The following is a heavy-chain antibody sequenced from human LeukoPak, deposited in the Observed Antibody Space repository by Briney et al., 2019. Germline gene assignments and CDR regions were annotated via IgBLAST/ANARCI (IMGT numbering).Heavy chain of an antibody. CDR2: INPNSGGT. CDR1: GYTFTGYY. J-gene: IGHJ5*02. Sequence: ASVKVSCKASGYTFTGYYMHCVRQAPGQRLEWMGWINPNSGGTNYAQKFQGRVTMTRDTSISTAYMELSRLRSDETAVYYCARVEGYSYGYRTRYWFDPWGQGTLVTVSS. V-gene: IGHV1-2*02. CDR3: ARVEGYSYGYRTRYWFDP. D-gene: IGHD5-18*01.